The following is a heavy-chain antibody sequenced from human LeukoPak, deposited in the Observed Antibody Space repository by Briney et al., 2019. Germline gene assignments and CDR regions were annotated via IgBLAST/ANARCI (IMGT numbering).Heavy chain of an antibody. CDR2: IIPILGIA. Sequence: GASVKVSCKASGGTFSSYAISWVRQAPGQGLEWMGRIIPILGIANYAQKFQGRVTITADKSTSTAYMELSSLRSEDTAVYYCARDTTYSGSSLTGDWFDPWGQGTLVTVSS. V-gene: IGHV1-69*04. D-gene: IGHD6-6*01. CDR3: ARDTTYSGSSLTGDWFDP. J-gene: IGHJ5*02. CDR1: GGTFSSYA.